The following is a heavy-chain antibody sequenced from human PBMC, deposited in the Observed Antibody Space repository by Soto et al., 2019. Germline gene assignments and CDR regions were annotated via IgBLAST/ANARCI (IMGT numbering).Heavy chain of an antibody. CDR3: ARHQAPFVYYYGMDV. J-gene: IGHJ6*02. Sequence: PGESLKSSCKGSGYSFTSDWIGWVRQMPGKGLEWMGIIYPGDSDTRYSPSFQGQVTISADKSISTAYLQWSSLKASDTAMYYCARHQAPFVYYYGMDVWGQGTTVTVSS. D-gene: IGHD2-21*01. CDR2: IYPGDSDT. V-gene: IGHV5-51*01. CDR1: GYSFTSDW.